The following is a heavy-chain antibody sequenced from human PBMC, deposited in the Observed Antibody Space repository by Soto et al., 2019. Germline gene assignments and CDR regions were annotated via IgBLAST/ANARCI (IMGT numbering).Heavy chain of an antibody. V-gene: IGHV5-51*01. D-gene: IGHD3-3*01. CDR3: ARHAYDFWSGHPNPRYYYGMDV. J-gene: IGHJ6*02. CDR1: GYSFTSYW. CDR2: IYPGDSNT. Sequence: GESLKISCKGSGYSFTSYWIGWVRQMPGKGLEWMGIIYPGDSNTRYSPSLQGQVTISVDKSISTAYLQWSSLKATETAMYYCARHAYDFWSGHPNPRYYYGMDVWGQGTTVTVSS.